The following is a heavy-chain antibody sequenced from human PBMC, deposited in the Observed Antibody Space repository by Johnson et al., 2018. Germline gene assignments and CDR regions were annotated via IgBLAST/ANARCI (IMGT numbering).Heavy chain of an antibody. CDR1: GFTFTNYW. Sequence: VQLVQSGGDLVQPGGSLRLSCSASGFTFTNYWMTWVRQAPGKGLEWVANIKQDGSEKYYVDSVKGRFTISRDNAKNSLDLQMNSLRAEDTAVYYCARDFYDSSGYFDAFDIWGQGTVVTVSS. J-gene: IGHJ3*02. CDR2: IKQDGSEK. CDR3: ARDFYDSSGYFDAFDI. V-gene: IGHV3-7*01. D-gene: IGHD3-22*01.